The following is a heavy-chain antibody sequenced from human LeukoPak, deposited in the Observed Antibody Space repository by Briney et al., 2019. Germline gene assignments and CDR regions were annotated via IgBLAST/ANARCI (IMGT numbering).Heavy chain of an antibody. CDR1: GGSFSGYY. J-gene: IGHJ4*02. Sequence: SETLSLTCAVYGGSFSGYYWSWIRQPPGKGLEWIGEINHSGSTNYNPSLKSRVTISVDTSENQFSLKLSSVTAADTAVYYCARLETGADFDYWGQGTLVTVSS. D-gene: IGHD3-3*01. V-gene: IGHV4-34*01. CDR3: ARLETGADFDY. CDR2: INHSGST.